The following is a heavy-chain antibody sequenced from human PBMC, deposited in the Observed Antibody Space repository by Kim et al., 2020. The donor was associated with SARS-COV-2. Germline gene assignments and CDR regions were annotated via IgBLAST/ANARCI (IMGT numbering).Heavy chain of an antibody. V-gene: IGHV3-53*04. D-gene: IGHD6-13*01. CDR1: GLTVSSNY. CDR2: IYSGGNT. CDR3: AREVRSSLSGAHYYYYYGMDV. Sequence: GGSLRLSCAASGLTVSSNYMSWVRQGPGKGLEWVSVIYSGGNTYYADSVKGRFTISRHNSKNTLYLQMNSLRVEDTAMYYCAREVRSSLSGAHYYYYYGMDVWGQGTTVTVSS. J-gene: IGHJ6*02.